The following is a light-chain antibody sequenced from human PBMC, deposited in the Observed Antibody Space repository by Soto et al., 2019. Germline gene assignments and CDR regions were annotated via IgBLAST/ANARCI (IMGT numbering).Light chain of an antibody. CDR3: QDRSKWPLGT. Sequence: EIVLTQSPATLSLSPGERATLSRKASQSVNTYLAWYQQRPGQAPRLLIYDASTRAAGIPARFRGSGSGTDFSLTISSLEAGDSAIYYCQDRSKWPLGTFGQGTRLEIK. CDR1: QSVNTY. V-gene: IGKV3-11*01. J-gene: IGKJ5*01. CDR2: DAS.